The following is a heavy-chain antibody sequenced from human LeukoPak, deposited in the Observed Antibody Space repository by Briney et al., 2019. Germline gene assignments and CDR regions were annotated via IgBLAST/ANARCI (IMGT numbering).Heavy chain of an antibody. J-gene: IGHJ6*01. CDR3: ARHKGVTGSRLNYFYYGMDV. CDR1: GYSFTNYW. V-gene: IGHV5-51*01. Sequence: PGESLKISCKGSGYSFTNYWIGWVRQMPGKGPEWMGIIYPSDSDTRYSPAFQGQVTISADKSISATYLQWSSLQASDTAMYYCARHKGVTGSRLNYFYYGMDVWGQGTTVTVSS. CDR2: IYPSDSDT. D-gene: IGHD2-21*02.